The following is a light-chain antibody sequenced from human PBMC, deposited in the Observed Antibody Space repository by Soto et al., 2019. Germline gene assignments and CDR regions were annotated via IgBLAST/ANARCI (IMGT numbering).Light chain of an antibody. J-gene: IGKJ5*01. CDR3: QQRSNWPIT. CDR1: QSVSST. Sequence: DIVMTQSPATLSVSPGERATLSCRASQSVSSTFAWYQQKPGQAPRLLIYDASNRATGIPARFSGSGSGTDFALTISSLEPEDFAVYYCQQRSNWPITFGQGTRLEIK. V-gene: IGKV3-11*01. CDR2: DAS.